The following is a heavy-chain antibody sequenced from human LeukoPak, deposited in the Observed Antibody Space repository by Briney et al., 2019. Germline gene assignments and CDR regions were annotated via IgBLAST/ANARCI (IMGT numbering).Heavy chain of an antibody. D-gene: IGHD5-18*01. CDR1: GFTFDDHG. CDR3: ARGDGIQLWLLPDY. CDR2: INWNGGST. V-gene: IGHV3-20*04. J-gene: IGHJ4*02. Sequence: AGGSLRLSCAASGFTFDDHGMSRVRRAPAKVLEWVSGINWNGGSTGYADSVKGRFTISRDNAKNSLYLQMNSLRAEDTALYYCARGDGIQLWLLPDYWGQGTRVTVSS.